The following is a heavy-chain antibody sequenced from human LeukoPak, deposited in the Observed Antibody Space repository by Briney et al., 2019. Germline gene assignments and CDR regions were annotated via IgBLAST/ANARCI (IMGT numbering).Heavy chain of an antibody. CDR3: AREWGDIVATLNRLFDY. D-gene: IGHD5-12*01. CDR2: ISAYNGNT. CDR1: GYTFTGYY. Sequence: ASVKVSCKASGYTFTGYYMHWVRQAPGQGLEWMGWISAYNGNTNYAQKLQGRVTMTTDTSTSTAYMELRSLRSDDTAVYYCAREWGDIVATLNRLFDYWGQGTLVTVSS. J-gene: IGHJ4*02. V-gene: IGHV1-18*04.